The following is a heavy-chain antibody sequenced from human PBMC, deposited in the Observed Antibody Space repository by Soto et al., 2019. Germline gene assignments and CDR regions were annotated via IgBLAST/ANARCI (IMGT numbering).Heavy chain of an antibody. V-gene: IGHV1-2*04. D-gene: IGHD1-1*01. J-gene: IGHJ3*02. CDR3: ARGPRVFTTGPTNDAFDI. CDR1: GYTFTGYY. CDR2: INPNSGGT. Sequence: QVQLVQSGAGVKKPGASVKVSCKASGYTFTGYYMHWVRQAPGQGLEWMGGINPNSGGTNYAQKFQGWVTMTRDTSISTAYMERSRLRSDDTAVYYCARGPRVFTTGPTNDAFDIWGQGTMVTVSS.